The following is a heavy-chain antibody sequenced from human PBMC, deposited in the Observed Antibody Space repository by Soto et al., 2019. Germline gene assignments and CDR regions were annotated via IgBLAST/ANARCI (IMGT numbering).Heavy chain of an antibody. V-gene: IGHV1-18*01. CDR3: SRGGSSLSAEYYQQ. CDR2: ISGYNGNT. Sequence: QVQLVQSGAEVKKPGASVKVSCKTSGYTFTNYGISWVRQAPGQGPEWMGWISGYNGNTNYAQKLQGRVTKTTNKSTNTAYMELENLRSDDKGGYYCSRGGSSLSAEYYQQWGQGTLVNVFS. J-gene: IGHJ1*01. CDR1: GYTFTNYG. D-gene: IGHD6-6*01.